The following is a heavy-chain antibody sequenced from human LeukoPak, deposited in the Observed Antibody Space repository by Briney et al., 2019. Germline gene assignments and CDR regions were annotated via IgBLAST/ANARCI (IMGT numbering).Heavy chain of an antibody. CDR2: INHSGST. CDR1: GGSFSGYY. D-gene: IGHD2-2*01. Sequence: SETLSLTCAVYGGSFSGYYWSWIRQPPGKGREWIGEINHSGSTNSNPSLKSRVTISVDTSKNQFSLKLSSVTAADTAVYYCARGYCSSTSCSFGYWGQGTLVTVSS. CDR3: ARGYCSSTSCSFGY. V-gene: IGHV4-34*01. J-gene: IGHJ4*02.